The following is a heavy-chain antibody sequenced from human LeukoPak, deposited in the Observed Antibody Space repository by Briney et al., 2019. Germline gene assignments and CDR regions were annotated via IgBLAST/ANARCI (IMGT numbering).Heavy chain of an antibody. V-gene: IGHV1-69*06. J-gene: IGHJ3*01. D-gene: IGHD1-20*01. CDR2: IIPIFVTQ. Sequence: GASVKVSCKASGGTFHSYALSWVRQAPGRGLEWMGEIIPIFVTQNYAQRFQGRVTITADKSTSTAYMELTSLRSEDTAVYYCARADNLEGPKGDWGQGTMVIVSS. CDR1: GGTFHSYA. CDR3: ARADNLEGPKGD.